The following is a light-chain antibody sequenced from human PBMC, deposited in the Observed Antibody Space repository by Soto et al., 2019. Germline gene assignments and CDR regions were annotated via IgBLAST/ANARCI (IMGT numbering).Light chain of an antibody. CDR1: ESVSS. CDR2: GAS. V-gene: IGKV3-20*01. Sequence: EIVLTQSPGTLSLSPGERATLSCRASESVSSIAWYQQKPGQTPRLLIYGASSRATDIPDRFSGSGSGTDFTLTVSRLEPEDFAVYYCHQYDNAPQTYGQGTKVDIK. J-gene: IGKJ2*01. CDR3: HQYDNAPQT.